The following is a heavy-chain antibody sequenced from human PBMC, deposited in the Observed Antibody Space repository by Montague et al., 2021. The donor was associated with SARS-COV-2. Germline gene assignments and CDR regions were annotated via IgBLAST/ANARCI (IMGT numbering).Heavy chain of an antibody. V-gene: IGHV4-59*08. J-gene: IGHJ6*02. CDR2: IYDSGNV. CDR1: GGSIRNYY. CDR3: AAQTDYYYYSLDV. Sequence: SETLSLTCGVSGGSIRNYYWSWIRHPPGRGLEWMAYIYDSGNVDYNHSLKRRVTILVDTSKNQFYLKLSTVTAAATAVYYCAAQTDYYYYSLDVWGQGTTATVS.